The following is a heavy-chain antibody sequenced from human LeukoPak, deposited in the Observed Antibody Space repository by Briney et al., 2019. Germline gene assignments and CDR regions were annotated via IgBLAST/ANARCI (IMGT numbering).Heavy chain of an antibody. CDR3: AIDQEIAVAGTDGIDV. CDR2: IYYSGST. J-gene: IGHJ6*02. CDR1: GLSIRSGGYY. Sequence: IPSQTLSLTCTVHGLSIRSGGYYSSWFSKHPGKGLDRIGYIYYSGSTYYYRSLKSLFSISVDTSKNQFSLKLSSVTAADTAVYYCAIDQEIAVAGTDGIDVWGQGTTLTVSS. D-gene: IGHD6-19*01. V-gene: IGHV4-31*01.